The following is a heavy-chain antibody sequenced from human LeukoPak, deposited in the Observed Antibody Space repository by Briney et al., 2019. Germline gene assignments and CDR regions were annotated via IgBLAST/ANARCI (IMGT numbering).Heavy chain of an antibody. V-gene: IGHV3-21*01. Sequence: GGSLGLSCAASGFTFSSYSMTWVRQAPGKGLEWVSSISSSSSYIYYADSVKGRFTISRDNAKNSLYLQMNSLRAEDTAVYYCARVLAVAGRIDYWGQGTLVTVSS. CDR2: ISSSSSYI. CDR1: GFTFSSYS. CDR3: ARVLAVAGRIDY. D-gene: IGHD6-19*01. J-gene: IGHJ4*02.